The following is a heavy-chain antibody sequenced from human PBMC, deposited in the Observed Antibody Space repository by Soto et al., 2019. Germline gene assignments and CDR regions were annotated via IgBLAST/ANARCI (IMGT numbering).Heavy chain of an antibody. CDR1: GGTVASSHW. CDR2: VYHTGDT. V-gene: IGHV4-4*02. J-gene: IGHJ5*02. Sequence: SETLSLTCVVSGGTVASSHWWSWVRQSPGRGLEWIGNVYHTGDTNFNPSLQSRVAFSVDKSNNQFSLRLTSVTAADTAVYFCAREIVTAGGNNYFDPWGPGTLVTVSS. D-gene: IGHD2-21*02. CDR3: AREIVTAGGNNYFDP.